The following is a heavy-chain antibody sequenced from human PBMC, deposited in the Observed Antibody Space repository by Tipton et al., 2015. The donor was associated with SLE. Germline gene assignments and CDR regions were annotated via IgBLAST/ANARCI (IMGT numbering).Heavy chain of an antibody. D-gene: IGHD7-27*01. V-gene: IGHV3-30-3*01. Sequence: SLRLSCAASGFTFSNYAMHWVCQAPGKGLEWVAFLSYDGINKYYADSVRGRFTISRDNSKNTLYLLMNSLRTEDTAVYYCARVTGENWYFDLWGRGTLVTVSS. CDR1: GFTFSNYA. CDR2: LSYDGINK. J-gene: IGHJ2*01. CDR3: ARVTGENWYFDL.